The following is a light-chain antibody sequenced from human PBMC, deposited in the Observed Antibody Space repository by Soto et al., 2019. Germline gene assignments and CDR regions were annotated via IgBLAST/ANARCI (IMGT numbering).Light chain of an antibody. CDR1: QSVSSN. CDR3: QQYNNWPLT. Sequence: VVSQSPAALSVYTGERATLSCGASQSVSSNLAWYQQKPGQAPRLLIYGASTRATGIPARFSGSGSGTEFTLTISSLQSEDFAVYYCQQYNNWPLTSAGGTKVDIK. J-gene: IGKJ4*01. CDR2: GAS. V-gene: IGKV3-15*01.